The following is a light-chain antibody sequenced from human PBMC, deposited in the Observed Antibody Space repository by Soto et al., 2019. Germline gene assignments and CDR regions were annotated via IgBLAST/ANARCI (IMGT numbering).Light chain of an antibody. Sequence: EKVMTQSPATLSVSPGERVTLSCRASRSISDNLAWYQQKPGQAPRLLIHGASTRASGIPARFSGSGSETEFSLTISSLQSEDFAVCYCQQYNDWPLTFGGGTKVEIK. J-gene: IGKJ4*01. CDR1: RSISDN. V-gene: IGKV3-15*01. CDR3: QQYNDWPLT. CDR2: GAS.